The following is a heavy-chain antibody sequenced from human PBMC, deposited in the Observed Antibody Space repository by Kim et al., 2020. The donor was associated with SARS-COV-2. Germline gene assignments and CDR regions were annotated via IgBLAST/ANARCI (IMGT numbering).Heavy chain of an antibody. CDR1: GGSFSGYY. CDR2: INHSGST. D-gene: IGHD3-10*01. V-gene: IGHV4-34*01. J-gene: IGHJ3*01. Sequence: SETLSLTCAVYGGSFSGYYWSWIRQPPGKGLEWIGEINHSGSTNYNPSLKSRVTISVDTSKNQFSLKLSSVTAADTAVYYCARGGVYYYGSGSYLTFWG. CDR3: ARGGVYYYGSGSYLTF.